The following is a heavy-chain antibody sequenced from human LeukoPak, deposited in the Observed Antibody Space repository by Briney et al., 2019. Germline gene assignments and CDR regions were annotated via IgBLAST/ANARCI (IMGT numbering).Heavy chain of an antibody. CDR1: GYSFTSYG. D-gene: IGHD5-12*01. CDR3: ARGKVVATTRYFDY. J-gene: IGHJ4*02. V-gene: IGHV1-8*01. Sequence: ASVKVSCKASGYSFTSYGITWVRQAPGQGLEWMGWISAYNVNTGYAQKFQGRVTITRNTSISTAYMELSSLRSEDTAVYYCARGKVVATTRYFDYWGQGTLVTVSS. CDR2: ISAYNVNT.